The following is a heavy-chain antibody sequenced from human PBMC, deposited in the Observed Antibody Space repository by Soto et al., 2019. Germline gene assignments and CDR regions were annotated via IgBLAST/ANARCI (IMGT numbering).Heavy chain of an antibody. Sequence: VQLLDSGGGLVQPGGSLRLSCAASGFTFSNYAMTWVRQGPGKGLEWVSGISGSGGRSYYADSVKGRFTISRDNSKSTLYLQMTSLRAEDTAVYYCAKAYFVRSSEQPYYFDYWGQGTLVTVSS. J-gene: IGHJ4*02. D-gene: IGHD3-10*01. CDR3: AKAYFVRSSEQPYYFDY. CDR1: GFTFSNYA. CDR2: ISGSGGRS. V-gene: IGHV3-23*01.